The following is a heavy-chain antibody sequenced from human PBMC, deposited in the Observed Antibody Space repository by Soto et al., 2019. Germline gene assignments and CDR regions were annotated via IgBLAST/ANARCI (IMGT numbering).Heavy chain of an antibody. J-gene: IGHJ1*01. CDR1: GFTFSTYG. V-gene: IGHV3-33*01. CDR2: IWHDGNNK. Sequence: QVQLVESGGGVVQPGRSLRLSCAASGFTFSTYGMHWVRQAPGKGLEWVAVIWHDGNNKYYADSVKGRFTISRDSSKSTLYLQMNSLRAEDTAVYYCARDREGQTTTYSPAYFQRWGQGTLVTVSS. CDR3: ARDREGQTTTYSPAYFQR. D-gene: IGHD1-26*01.